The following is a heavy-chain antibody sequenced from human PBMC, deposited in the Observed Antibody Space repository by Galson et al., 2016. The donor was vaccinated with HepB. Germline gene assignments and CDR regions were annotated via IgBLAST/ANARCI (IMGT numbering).Heavy chain of an antibody. J-gene: IGHJ6*02. Sequence: SLRLSCAASAFNFNNYDIHWVRQAPGKGLEWVTIISPDGTHQDYVDSVKGRFTISRDDSTNTVSLQMNSLRYEDTAVYYCAKAATPVFYYHGMDVWGQGTTVTVSS. CDR2: ISPDGTHQ. CDR1: AFNFNNYD. CDR3: AKAATPVFYYHGMDV. V-gene: IGHV3-30*18.